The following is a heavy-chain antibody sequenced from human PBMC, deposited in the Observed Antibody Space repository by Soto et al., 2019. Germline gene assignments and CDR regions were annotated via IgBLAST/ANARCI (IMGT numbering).Heavy chain of an antibody. CDR3: ARDHWGPGEGAGDY. CDR1: GFTFSSYW. Sequence: EVQLAESGGGLVQPGGSLRLSCVVSGFTFSSYWMHWVRQTPGKGLVWVSGINGDGSRTKYADSVKGRFTISRDNAENTVYVQMNSLRAEDTAVYYCARDHWGPGEGAGDYWGQGTLVTVSS. J-gene: IGHJ4*02. V-gene: IGHV3-74*03. CDR2: INGDGSRT. D-gene: IGHD7-27*01.